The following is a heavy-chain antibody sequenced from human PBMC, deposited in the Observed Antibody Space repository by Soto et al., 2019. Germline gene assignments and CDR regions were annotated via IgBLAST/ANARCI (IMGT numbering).Heavy chain of an antibody. D-gene: IGHD6-19*01. CDR1: GFTFSSYA. V-gene: IGHV3-30-3*01. J-gene: IGHJ3*02. CDR3: ARDSSHSSGWYDDAFEI. CDR2: ISYDGSNK. Sequence: GGSLRLSCAASGFTFSSYAMHWFRQAPGKGLEWVAVISYDGSNKYYADSVKGRFTISRDNSKNTLYLQMNSLRAEDTAVYYCARDSSHSSGWYDDAFEIWGQGTMVTVSS.